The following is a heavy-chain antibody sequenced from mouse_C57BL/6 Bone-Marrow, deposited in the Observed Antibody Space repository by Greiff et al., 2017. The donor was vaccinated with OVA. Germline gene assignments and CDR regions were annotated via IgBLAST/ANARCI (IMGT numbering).Heavy chain of an antibody. CDR2: INPNNGGT. D-gene: IGHD1-1*02. CDR1: GYTFTDYN. CDR3: AREDYRRYYFDY. Sequence: VQLQQSGPELVKPGASVKMSCKASGYTFTDYNMHWVKQSHGKSLEWIGYINPNNGGTSYNQKFKGKATLTVNKSSSTAYMELRSLTSEDSAVYYCAREDYRRYYFDYWGQGTTRTVSS. J-gene: IGHJ2*01. V-gene: IGHV1-22*01.